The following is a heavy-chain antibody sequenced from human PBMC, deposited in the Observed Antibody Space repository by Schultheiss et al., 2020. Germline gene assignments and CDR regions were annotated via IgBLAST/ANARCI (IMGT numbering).Heavy chain of an antibody. J-gene: IGHJ5*02. Sequence: SCPTLVKPTQTLTLTCTFSGFSLSTSGVGVGWIRQPPGKALEWLALIYWNDDKRYSPSLKSRLTITKDTSKNQVVLTMTNMDPVDTATYYCAHAPPIVVVVAASNWFDPWGQGTLVTVSS. CDR1: GFSLSTSGVG. CDR2: IYWNDDK. D-gene: IGHD2-15*01. CDR3: AHAPPIVVVVAASNWFDP. V-gene: IGHV2-5*01.